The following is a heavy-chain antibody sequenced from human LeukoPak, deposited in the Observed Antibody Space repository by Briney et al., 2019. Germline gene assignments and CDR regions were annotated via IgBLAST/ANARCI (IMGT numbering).Heavy chain of an antibody. D-gene: IGHD3-22*01. Sequence: GASVKVSCKASGYTFTSYGISWVRQAPGQGLEWMGWISAYNGNTNYAQKLQGRVTMTTDTSTSTAYMELRSLRSEDTAVYYCARPNDYYDSSGYYYGMDVWGQGTTVTVSS. CDR3: ARPNDYYDSSGYYYGMDV. J-gene: IGHJ6*02. CDR2: ISAYNGNT. CDR1: GYTFTSYG. V-gene: IGHV1-18*01.